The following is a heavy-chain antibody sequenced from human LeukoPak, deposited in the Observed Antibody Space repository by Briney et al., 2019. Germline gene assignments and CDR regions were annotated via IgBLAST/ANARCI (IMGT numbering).Heavy chain of an antibody. CDR2: IYYSGST. V-gene: IGHV4-59*08. Sequence: PSETLSLTCTVSGGSISSYYWSWIRQPPGKGLEWIGYIYYSGSTNYNPSLKSRVTISVDTSKNQFSLKLSSVTAADTAVYYCARHNLGEGHSSGFFPGGGYYYGMDVWGQGTTVTVSS. CDR1: GGSISSYY. J-gene: IGHJ6*02. D-gene: IGHD6-19*01. CDR3: ARHNLGEGHSSGFFPGGGYYYGMDV.